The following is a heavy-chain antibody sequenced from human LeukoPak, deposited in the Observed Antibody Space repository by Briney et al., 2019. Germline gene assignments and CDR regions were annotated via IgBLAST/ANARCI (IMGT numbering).Heavy chain of an antibody. D-gene: IGHD6-13*01. CDR1: GGTFSSYA. V-gene: IGHV1-46*01. Sequence: WASVKVSCKASGGTFSSYAISWVRQAPGQGLEWMGIINPSGGSSSYAQKFQGRVTMTRDTSTSTVYMELSSLRSDDTAVYYCARDLRSNSWYYFDYWGQGTLVTVSS. CDR2: INPSGGSS. CDR3: ARDLRSNSWYYFDY. J-gene: IGHJ4*02.